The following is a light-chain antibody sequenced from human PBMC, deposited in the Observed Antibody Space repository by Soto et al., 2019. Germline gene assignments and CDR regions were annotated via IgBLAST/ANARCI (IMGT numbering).Light chain of an antibody. CDR1: SSDVGSNDL. CDR3: CSYASSDTSLYI. CDR2: EAS. J-gene: IGLJ1*01. Sequence: QSALTQPASVSGSPGQSITISCTGTSSDVGSNDLVSWFQQHPGKAPKFIIYEASKRPSGVSDRFSGSKSGNTASLTISGLQADDEADYYCCSYASSDTSLYIFGTGTQLTVL. V-gene: IGLV2-23*01.